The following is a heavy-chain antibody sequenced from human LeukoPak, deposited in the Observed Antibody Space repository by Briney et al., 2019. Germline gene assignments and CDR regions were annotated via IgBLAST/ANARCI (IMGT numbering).Heavy chain of an antibody. CDR2: INWNGGST. J-gene: IGHJ4*02. CDR3: ARDLYCTNGVCFPTDY. V-gene: IGHV3-20*04. CDR1: GFIFSSYS. D-gene: IGHD2-8*01. Sequence: PGGSLRLSCAASGFIFSSYSMNWVRQAPGKGLEWVSGINWNGGSTGYADSVKGRFTISRDNAKNSLYLQMNSLRAEDTALYYCARDLYCTNGVCFPTDYWGQGTLVTVSS.